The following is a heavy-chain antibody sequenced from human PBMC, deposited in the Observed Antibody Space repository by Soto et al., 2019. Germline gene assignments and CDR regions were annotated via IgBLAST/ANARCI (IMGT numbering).Heavy chain of an antibody. CDR3: AKDRYSGSYFSWFDP. Sequence: GGSLRLSCAASGFTFSSYAMSWVRQAPGKGLEWVSAISGSGGSTYYADSVKGRFTISRDNSKNTLYLQMNSLRAEDTAVYYCAKDRYSGSYFSWFDPWGQGTLVTVSS. V-gene: IGHV3-23*01. CDR2: ISGSGGST. CDR1: GFTFSSYA. J-gene: IGHJ5*02. D-gene: IGHD1-26*01.